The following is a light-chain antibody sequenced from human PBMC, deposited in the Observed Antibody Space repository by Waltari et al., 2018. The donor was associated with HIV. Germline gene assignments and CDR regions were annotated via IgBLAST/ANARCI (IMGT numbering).Light chain of an antibody. CDR1: SDDIGGYNY. J-gene: IGLJ2*01. V-gene: IGLV2-8*01. CDR2: EVN. CDR3: SSCAGSNTVV. Sequence: QSALTQPPSASGSLGQSVTISCSGTSDDIGGYNYVFWYQQYPATAPKLWIYEVNNRLSGVPVRFSVSKSLNTASLTVSVLRAEDEAHYFCSSCAGSNTVVFGGGTKLTVL.